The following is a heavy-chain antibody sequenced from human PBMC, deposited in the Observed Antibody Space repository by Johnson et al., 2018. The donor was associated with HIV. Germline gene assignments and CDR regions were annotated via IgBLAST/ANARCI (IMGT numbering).Heavy chain of an antibody. Sequence: VQLVESGGGVVQPGRSLRLSCAASGFTFSSYGMHWVRQAPGKGLEWVAVIWYDGSNKYYADSVKGRFTISRDNAKNSLFLQMNSLTAEATAVYYCARLVATKDDAFDIWGQGTLVTVSS. V-gene: IGHV3-33*01. CDR1: GFTFSSYG. J-gene: IGHJ3*02. D-gene: IGHD5-12*01. CDR2: IWYDGSNK. CDR3: ARLVATKDDAFDI.